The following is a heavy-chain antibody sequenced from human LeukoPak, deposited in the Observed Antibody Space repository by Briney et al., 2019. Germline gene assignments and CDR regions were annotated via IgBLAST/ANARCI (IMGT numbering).Heavy chain of an antibody. Sequence: GGSLRLSCAASGFTFSSYWMNWVRQAPGKGLEWVANIKEDGSEKYYADSVKGRFTISRDNAKNSLYLQMNSLRAEDTAVYYCARAGPKRGTYCGGDCPFDYWGQGTLVTVSS. CDR2: IKEDGSEK. CDR3: ARAGPKRGTYCGGDCPFDY. D-gene: IGHD2-21*01. V-gene: IGHV3-7*01. J-gene: IGHJ4*02. CDR1: GFTFSSYW.